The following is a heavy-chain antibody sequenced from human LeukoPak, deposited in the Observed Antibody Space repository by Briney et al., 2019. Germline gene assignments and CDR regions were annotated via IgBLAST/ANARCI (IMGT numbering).Heavy chain of an antibody. J-gene: IGHJ4*02. Sequence: GGALRRSCAASGFTFSSYSMNWGRQAPGKGLGWVSYISSSSSTIYYADAVKGRFTISRENDKNSLYLQMNSLRDEDPAVYYCVRKGDSSLYYLYWGQGNLVTVSS. CDR2: ISSSSSTI. D-gene: IGHD3-22*01. CDR3: VRKGDSSLYYLY. V-gene: IGHV3-48*02. CDR1: GFTFSSYS.